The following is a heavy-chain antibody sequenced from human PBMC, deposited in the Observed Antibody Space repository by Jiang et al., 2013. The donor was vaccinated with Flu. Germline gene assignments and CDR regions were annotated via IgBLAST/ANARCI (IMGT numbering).Heavy chain of an antibody. CDR3: ASSGRGRRTYYYDSSGYAIDY. Sequence: SGAEVKKPGSSVKVSCKASGGTFSSYAISWVRQAPGQGLEWMGGIIPIFGTANYAQKFQGRVTITADKSTSTAYMELSSLRSEDTAVYYCASSGRGRRTYYYDSSGYAIDYWGQGTLVTVSS. CDR2: IIPIFGTA. D-gene: IGHD3-22*01. CDR1: GGTFSSYA. J-gene: IGHJ4*02. V-gene: IGHV1-69*06.